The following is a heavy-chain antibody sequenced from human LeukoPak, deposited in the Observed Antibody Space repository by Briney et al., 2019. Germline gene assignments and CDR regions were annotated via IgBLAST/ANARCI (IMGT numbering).Heavy chain of an antibody. J-gene: IGHJ3*02. CDR3: ARPSKGGTGLYAFDI. CDR1: GYSFTNYW. Sequence: GESLKISCNGSGYSFTNYWIGWVRQMPGKGLEWMGIIYPGDSDTKYSPSFQGQVTISADKSISTAYLQWSSLKASDTAMYYCARPSKGGTGLYAFDIWGQGTMVTVSS. CDR2: IYPGDSDT. D-gene: IGHD3/OR15-3a*01. V-gene: IGHV5-51*01.